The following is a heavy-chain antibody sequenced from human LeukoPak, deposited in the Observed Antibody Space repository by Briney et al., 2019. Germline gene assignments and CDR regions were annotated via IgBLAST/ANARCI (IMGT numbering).Heavy chain of an antibody. Sequence: GGSLRLSCAASGFTVSSYAMSWVRQAPGMGLQLVSAISTDGGSTYSADSVKGRFTISRDNSKNTLFLQMNSLRVEDTAVYFCAKDYRGSFTDWGQGTLVTVSS. J-gene: IGHJ4*02. CDR3: AKDYRGSFTD. CDR1: GFTVSSYA. D-gene: IGHD1-26*01. CDR2: ISTDGGST. V-gene: IGHV3-23*01.